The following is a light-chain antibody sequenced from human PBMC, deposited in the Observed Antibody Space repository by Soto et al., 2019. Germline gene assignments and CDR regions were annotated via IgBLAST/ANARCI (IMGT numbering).Light chain of an antibody. J-gene: IGKJ2*01. V-gene: IGKV3-20*01. CDR3: QLYGTSPPVA. Sequence: EIGLTQSPGTLSLSPGESATLSCRASQSVTSTYLAWYQQKPGQAPRLLIFSASKRVTAIPDRFSGSGSGTDFTLTISGLEPEDSAVYYCQLYGTSPPVAFGQGTKLEIK. CDR2: SAS. CDR1: QSVTSTY.